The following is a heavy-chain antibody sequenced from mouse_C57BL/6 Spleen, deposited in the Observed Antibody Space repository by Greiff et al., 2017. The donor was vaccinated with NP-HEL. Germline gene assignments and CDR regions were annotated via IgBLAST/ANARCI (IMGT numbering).Heavy chain of an antibody. J-gene: IGHJ3*01. D-gene: IGHD1-1*02. CDR2: ISYDGSN. V-gene: IGHV3-6*01. CDR1: GYSITSGYY. CDR3: AREKVGTFAY. Sequence: EVKVEESGPGLVKPSQSLSLTCSVTGYSITSGYYWNWIRQFPGNKLEWMGYISYDGSNNYNPSLKNRISITRDTSKNQFFLKLNSVTTEDTATYYCAREKVGTFAYWGQGTLVTVSA.